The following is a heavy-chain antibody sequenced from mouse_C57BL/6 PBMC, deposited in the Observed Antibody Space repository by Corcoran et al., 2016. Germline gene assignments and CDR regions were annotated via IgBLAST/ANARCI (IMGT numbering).Heavy chain of an antibody. D-gene: IGHD4-1*01. CDR1: GYTFTDYY. J-gene: IGHJ2*01. CDR3: ARSNWDKGSYFDY. V-gene: IGHV1-19*01. CDR2: INPYNGGT. Sequence: EVQLQQSGPVLVKPGASVKMSCKASGYTFTDYYMNWVKQSHGKSLEWIGVINPYNGGTSYNQKFKGKATLTVDKSSSTAYMELNSLTSEDSAVYYCARSNWDKGSYFDYWGQGTTLTVSS.